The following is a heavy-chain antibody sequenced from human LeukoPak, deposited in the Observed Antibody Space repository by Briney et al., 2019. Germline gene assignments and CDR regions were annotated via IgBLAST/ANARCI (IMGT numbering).Heavy chain of an antibody. V-gene: IGHV5-51*01. CDR3: ARPQWNSHDGFDV. D-gene: IGHD1-7*01. CDR1: GYSFTDYW. Sequence: GESLKISCKGSGYSFTDYWIGWVRQMPGKGLECMGIIYPDDSGTRYSPSFQGQVTISADKSISTAYLHWSSLKASDTAMYYCARPQWNSHDGFDVWGQGTMVTVSS. J-gene: IGHJ3*01. CDR2: IYPDDSGT.